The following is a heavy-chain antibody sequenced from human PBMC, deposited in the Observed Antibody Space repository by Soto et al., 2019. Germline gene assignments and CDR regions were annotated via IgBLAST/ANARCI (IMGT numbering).Heavy chain of an antibody. V-gene: IGHV3-23*01. CDR1: GFTFSSYA. Sequence: GGSLRLSCAASGFTFSSYAMSWVRQAPGKGLEWVSAISGSGGSTYYADSVKGRFTISRDNSKNTLYLQMNSLRAEDTAVYYCAKEKGETYYDILTGYLTVDYWGQGTLVTVSS. D-gene: IGHD3-9*01. CDR2: ISGSGGST. J-gene: IGHJ4*02. CDR3: AKEKGETYYDILTGYLTVDY.